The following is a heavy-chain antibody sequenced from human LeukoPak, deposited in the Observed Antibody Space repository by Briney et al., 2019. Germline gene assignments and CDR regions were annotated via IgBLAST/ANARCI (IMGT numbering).Heavy chain of an antibody. V-gene: IGHV3-9*01. CDR2: ISWNSGSI. J-gene: IGHJ3*02. CDR1: GFTFDDYA. Sequence: GGSLRLSCAASGFTFDDYAMHWVRQAPGKGLEWVSGISWNSGSIGYADSVKGRFTISRDNAKNSLYLQMNSLRAEDTALCYCAKDITDLNTVADDAFDIWGQGTMVAVSS. CDR3: AKDITDLNTVADDAFDI. D-gene: IGHD4-11*01.